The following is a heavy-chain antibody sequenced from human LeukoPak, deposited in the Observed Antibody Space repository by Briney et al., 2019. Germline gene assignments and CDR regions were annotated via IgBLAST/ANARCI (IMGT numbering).Heavy chain of an antibody. CDR2: ISAYNGNT. CDR1: GGTFSSYA. Sequence: ASVKVSCKASGGTFSSYAISWVQQAPGQGLEWMGWISAYNGNTNYAQKLQGRVTMTTDTSTSTAYMELRSLRSDDTAVYYCARRYEGATYYFDYWGQGTLVTVSS. V-gene: IGHV1-18*01. J-gene: IGHJ4*02. D-gene: IGHD1-26*01. CDR3: ARRYEGATYYFDY.